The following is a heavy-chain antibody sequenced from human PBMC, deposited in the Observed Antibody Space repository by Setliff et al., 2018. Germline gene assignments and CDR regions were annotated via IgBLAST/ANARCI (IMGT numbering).Heavy chain of an antibody. CDR3: ARGVSGSYQRPNFDY. CDR1: GYTFTSHY. Sequence: ASVKVSCKASGYTFTSHYMHWVRQAPGQGLEWMGWISAYNGNTNYAQKFQGRVTITRDTSASTAYMELSSLRAEDTAVYYCARGVSGSYQRPNFDYWGQGTLVTVSS. CDR2: ISAYNGNT. V-gene: IGHV1-3*01. D-gene: IGHD3-10*01. J-gene: IGHJ4*02.